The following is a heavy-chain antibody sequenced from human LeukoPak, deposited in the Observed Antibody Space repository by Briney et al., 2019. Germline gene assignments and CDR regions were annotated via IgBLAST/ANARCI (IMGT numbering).Heavy chain of an antibody. CDR2: INAGNGNT. J-gene: IGHJ5*02. V-gene: IGHV1-3*01. D-gene: IGHD3-10*01. Sequence: ASVKVSCKASGYTFTSYTMHWVRQAPGQRLEWMGWINAGNGNTKYSQKFQGRVTITRDTSASTAYMELSSLRSEDTAVYYCASDARMVRGVIGFDPWGQGTLVTVSS. CDR3: ASDARMVRGVIGFDP. CDR1: GYTFTSYT.